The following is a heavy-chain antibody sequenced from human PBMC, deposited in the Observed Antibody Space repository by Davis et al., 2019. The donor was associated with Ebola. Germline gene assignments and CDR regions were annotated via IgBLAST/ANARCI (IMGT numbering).Heavy chain of an antibody. Sequence: GGSLRLSCAASGFTFYNYAMSWVRQAPGKGLEWVSAITGSGGSTYYADSVRGRFTISRDNSKNTLYLQINSLRAEDTAVYYCAKDMIDEGLTSPHPDFQHWGQGTLVTVSS. V-gene: IGHV3-23*01. D-gene: IGHD3-22*01. J-gene: IGHJ1*01. CDR1: GFTFYNYA. CDR2: ITGSGGST. CDR3: AKDMIDEGLTSPHPDFQH.